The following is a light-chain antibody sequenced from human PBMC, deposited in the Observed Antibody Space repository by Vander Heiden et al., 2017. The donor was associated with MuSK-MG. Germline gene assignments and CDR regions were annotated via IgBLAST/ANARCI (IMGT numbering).Light chain of an antibody. CDR3: QQSDSTPPHT. J-gene: IGKJ2*01. V-gene: IGKV1-39*01. CDR2: AAS. CDR1: QSISSY. Sequence: DIQMTQSPSSLSASVGDRVTITCRASQSISSYLNWYQQKPVKAPKLLIYAASSLQSGVPSRFSGSGSGKDFTLTISSLQPEDFATYYCQQSDSTPPHTFGQGTKLEIK.